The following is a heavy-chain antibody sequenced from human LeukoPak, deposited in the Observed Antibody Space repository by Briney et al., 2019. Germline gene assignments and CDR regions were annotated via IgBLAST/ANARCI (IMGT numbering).Heavy chain of an antibody. CDR3: ARVADYYDSSGCWYFDL. J-gene: IGHJ2*01. CDR2: ISSSSYI. V-gene: IGHV3-21*01. CDR1: GFTFSSYS. D-gene: IGHD3-22*01. Sequence: GGSLRLSCAASGFTFSSYSMNWVRQAPGKGLEWVSSISSSSYIYYADSVKGRFTISRDNAKNSLYLQMNSLRAEDTAAYYCARVADYYDSSGCWYFDLWGRGTPVTVSS.